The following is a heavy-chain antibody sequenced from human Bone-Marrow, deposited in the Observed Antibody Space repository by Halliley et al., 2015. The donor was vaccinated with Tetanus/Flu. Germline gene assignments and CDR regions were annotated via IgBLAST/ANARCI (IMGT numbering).Heavy chain of an antibody. Sequence: QVQLVQSGAEVKKPGASVKVSCKASGYTFMSHDMNWVRQAIGQGLEWTGWMNPTSGNTGYAPKFQGRVTMTRDTSTGIAYMELSSLRSEDTARYYCARGRGTVVTPADDFDIWGLGTMVTVSS. CDR3: ARGRGTVVTPADDFDI. J-gene: IGHJ3*02. CDR1: GYTFMSHD. D-gene: IGHD2-21*02. CDR2: MNPTSGNT. V-gene: IGHV1-8*01.